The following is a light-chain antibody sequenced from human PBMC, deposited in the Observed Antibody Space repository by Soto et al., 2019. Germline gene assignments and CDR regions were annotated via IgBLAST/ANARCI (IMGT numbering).Light chain of an antibody. Sequence: DIQMTQSPSSLSASVGDRVTTTCRASQSISSYLNWYQQKPGKAPKFLIFAASSLQSWVPSRFSGSGSGTDFTLTISSLQPEDFATYYCQQSYSYPWTFGQGTKVDI. CDR3: QQSYSYPWT. CDR2: AAS. CDR1: QSISSY. V-gene: IGKV1-39*01. J-gene: IGKJ1*01.